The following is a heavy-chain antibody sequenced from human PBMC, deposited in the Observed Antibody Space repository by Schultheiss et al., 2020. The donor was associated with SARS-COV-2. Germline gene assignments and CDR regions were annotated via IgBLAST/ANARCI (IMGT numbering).Heavy chain of an antibody. CDR1: GGSFSGYY. J-gene: IGHJ3*02. D-gene: IGHD2-2*01. Sequence: SETLSLTCAVYGGSFSGYYWSWIRQPPGKGLEWIGEIHHSGSTNYNPSLKSRVTISVDTSKNQFSLKLSSVTAADTAVYYCARAQENIVVVPAANFGDAFDIWGQGTMVTVSS. V-gene: IGHV4-34*01. CDR3: ARAQENIVVVPAANFGDAFDI. CDR2: IHHSGST.